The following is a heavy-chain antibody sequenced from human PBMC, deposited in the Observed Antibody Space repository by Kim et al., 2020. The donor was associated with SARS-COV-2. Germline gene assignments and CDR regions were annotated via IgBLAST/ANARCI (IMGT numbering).Heavy chain of an antibody. V-gene: IGHV4-39*01. CDR3: AGHKTYYYYGSGSSPDY. D-gene: IGHD3-10*01. Sequence: LKRRVTISVDTSKNQFSLKLSSVTAADTAVYYCAGHKTYYYYGSGSSPDYWGQGTLVTVSS. J-gene: IGHJ4*02.